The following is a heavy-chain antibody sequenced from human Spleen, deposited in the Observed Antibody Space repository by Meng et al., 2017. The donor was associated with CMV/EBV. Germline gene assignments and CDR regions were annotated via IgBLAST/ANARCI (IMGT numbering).Heavy chain of an antibody. Sequence: GESLKISCAASGFTFNDYWMSWVRQAPGKGLEWVATIKQDGSEGHYVDSVKGRFTISRDNAKDSLYLQVSSLRVEDTAVYYCARGGHKAGYFDYWGQGTLVTVSS. CDR3: ARGGHKAGYFDY. CDR1: GFTFNDYW. V-gene: IGHV3-7*01. D-gene: IGHD3-10*01. CDR2: IKQDGSEG. J-gene: IGHJ4*02.